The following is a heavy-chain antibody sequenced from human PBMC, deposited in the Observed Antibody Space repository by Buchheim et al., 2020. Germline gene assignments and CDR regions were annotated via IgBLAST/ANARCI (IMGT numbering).Heavy chain of an antibody. CDR2: ISIICSTI. D-gene: IGHD4-17*01. V-gene: IGHV3-11*01. CDR1: GFTFSYYY. CDR3: ARSYGDQLYFDY. Sequence: QVQLVESGGGLFKPGGSLRLSCAASGFTFSYYYMSWIRQAPGKGLEWVSYISIICSTIYYSDSLMGRFTFSMDNAKNSLSLQMNSLRAEDTAVYYCARSYGDQLYFDYWGQGTL. J-gene: IGHJ4*02.